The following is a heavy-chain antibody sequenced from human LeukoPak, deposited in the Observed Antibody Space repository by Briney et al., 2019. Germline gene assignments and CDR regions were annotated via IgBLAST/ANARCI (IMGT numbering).Heavy chain of an antibody. CDR3: AKEQTSSGYFDY. D-gene: IGHD3-10*01. CDR1: WFTFNNYA. J-gene: IGHJ4*02. CDR2: ISGNGGRT. Sequence: GGSLRLSCAASWFTFNNYAMSWVRQDPGKGLEWVAAISGNGGRTYYTDSVKGRFTISRDNPKNTLYLLMNSLSAEDTALYYCAKEQTSSGYFDYWGQGTLVTVSS. V-gene: IGHV3-23*01.